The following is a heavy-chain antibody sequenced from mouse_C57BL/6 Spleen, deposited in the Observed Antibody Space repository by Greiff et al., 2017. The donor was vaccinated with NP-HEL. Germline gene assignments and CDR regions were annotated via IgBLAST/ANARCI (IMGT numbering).Heavy chain of an antibody. CDR1: GYTFTSYD. CDR3: ARGAVVAPNY. J-gene: IGHJ2*01. Sequence: QVQLKESGPELVKPGASVKLSCKASGYTFTSYDINWVKQRPGQGLEWIGWIYPRDGSTKYNEKFKGKATLTVDTSSSTAYMELHSLTSEDSAVYCCARGAVVAPNYWGQGTTLTVSS. D-gene: IGHD1-1*01. V-gene: IGHV1-85*01. CDR2: IYPRDGST.